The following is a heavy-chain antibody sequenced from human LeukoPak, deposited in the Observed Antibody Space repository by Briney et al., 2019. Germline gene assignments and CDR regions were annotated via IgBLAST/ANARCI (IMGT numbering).Heavy chain of an antibody. CDR2: INPNSGGT. V-gene: IGHV1-2*02. Sequence: GASVKVSCKASGYTFTSYGISWVRQAPGQGLEWMGWINPNSGGTNYAQKFQGRVTMTRDTSISTAYMELSRLRSDDTAVYYCARDGAVAGWMIAYYFDYWGQGTLVTVSS. D-gene: IGHD6-19*01. J-gene: IGHJ4*02. CDR3: ARDGAVAGWMIAYYFDY. CDR1: GYTFTSYG.